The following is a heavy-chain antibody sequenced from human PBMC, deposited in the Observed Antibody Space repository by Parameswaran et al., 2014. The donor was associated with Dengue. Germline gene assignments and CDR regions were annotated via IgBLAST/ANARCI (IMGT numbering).Heavy chain of an antibody. J-gene: IGHJ4*02. CDR2: IYHSGST. D-gene: IGHD1-26*01. V-gene: IGHV4-4*02. Sequence: RWIRQPPGKGLEWIGDIYHSGSTIYNPSLKSRVTMSIDQSKNQFSLKMTSVAAADTAVYYCARGPLVPYSWETGFAYWGQGMLVTVSS. CDR3: ARGPLVPYSWETGFAY.